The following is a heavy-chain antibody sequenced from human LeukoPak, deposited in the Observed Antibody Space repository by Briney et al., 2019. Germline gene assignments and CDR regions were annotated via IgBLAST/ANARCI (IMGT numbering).Heavy chain of an antibody. CDR3: ARTMVRGVSRSRGASERYLYYYYYMDV. V-gene: IGHV1-18*01. J-gene: IGHJ6*03. CDR1: GYTFTSYG. Sequence: ASVKVSCKASGYTFTSYGISWVRQAPGQGLEWMGWISTYNGNTNYAQNLQGRVTMTTDTSTSTAYMELRSLRSDDTAVYYCARTMVRGVSRSRGASERYLYYYYYMDVWGKGTTVTVSS. CDR2: ISTYNGNT. D-gene: IGHD3-10*01.